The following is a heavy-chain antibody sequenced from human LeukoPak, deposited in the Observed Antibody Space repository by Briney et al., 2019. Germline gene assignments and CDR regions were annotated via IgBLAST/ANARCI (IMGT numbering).Heavy chain of an antibody. CDR3: ARLTSRYYFDY. CDR1: GGSFSGYY. Sequence: PSETLSLTCAVYGGSFSGYYWSWIRQPPGKGLEWIGEINHSGSTNYNPSLKSRVTISVDTSKNQFSLKLSSVTAADTAVYCCARLTSRYYFDYWGQGTLVTVSS. J-gene: IGHJ4*02. CDR2: INHSGST. V-gene: IGHV4-34*01.